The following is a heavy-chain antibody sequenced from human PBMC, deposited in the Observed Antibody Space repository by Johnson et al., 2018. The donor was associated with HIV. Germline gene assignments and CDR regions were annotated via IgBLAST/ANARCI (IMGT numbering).Heavy chain of an antibody. CDR2: FFGGDGT. Sequence: VQLVESGGGLVQPGRSLRLSCAASGFTFDDYAMHWVRQVPGKGLEWVSVFFGGDGTYYADSVRGRFIISRDNSKNTLYLQMNSLRAEDTAVYYCARACRDGYTCDVYDIWGQGTMVTVSS. CDR3: ARACRDGYTCDVYDI. CDR1: GFTFDDYA. V-gene: IGHV3-66*01. D-gene: IGHD5-24*01. J-gene: IGHJ3*02.